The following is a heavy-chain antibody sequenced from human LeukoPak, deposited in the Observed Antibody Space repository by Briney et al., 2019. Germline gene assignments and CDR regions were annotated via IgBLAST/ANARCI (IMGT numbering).Heavy chain of an antibody. Sequence: GGSLRLSCAASGFTFNSYEMNWVRQAPGKGLEWVSYLTSSGGTKYYADSVKGRFTISRDNAKNSLFLQMNSQRAEDTAVYYCARTPFGYSDYWGQGTLVTVSS. J-gene: IGHJ4*02. V-gene: IGHV3-48*03. CDR1: GFTFNSYE. D-gene: IGHD5-24*01. CDR3: ARTPFGYSDY. CDR2: LTSSGGTK.